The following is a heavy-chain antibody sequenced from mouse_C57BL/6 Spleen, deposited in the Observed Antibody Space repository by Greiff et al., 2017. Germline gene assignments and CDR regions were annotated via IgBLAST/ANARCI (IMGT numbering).Heavy chain of an antibody. V-gene: IGHV14-1*01. CDR1: GFNIKDYY. D-gene: IGHD2-4*01. J-gene: IGHJ3*01. CDR2: IDPEDGGT. Sequence: VQLQQPGAELVRPGASVKLSCTASGFNIKDYYMHWVKQRPEQGLEWIGRIDPEDGGTEYAPKFQGKATMTADTSSNTAYLQLSSLTSEDTAGYYWTTSYYDYDGFAYWGQGTLVTVSA. CDR3: TTSYYDYDGFAY.